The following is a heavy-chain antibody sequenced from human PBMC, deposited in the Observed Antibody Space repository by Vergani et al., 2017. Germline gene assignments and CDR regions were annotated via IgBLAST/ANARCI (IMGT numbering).Heavy chain of an antibody. V-gene: IGHV1-69*06. Sequence: QVQLVQSGAEVKKPGSSVKVSCKASGGTFSSYAISWERQAPGQGLEWMGGIIPIFGTANYAQKFQGRVTITADKSTSTAYMELSSLRSEDTAVYYCARGLTTVTNHYYYYYGMDVWGQGTTVTVSS. CDR2: IIPIFGTA. J-gene: IGHJ6*02. D-gene: IGHD4-17*01. CDR3: ARGLTTVTNHYYYYYGMDV. CDR1: GGTFSSYA.